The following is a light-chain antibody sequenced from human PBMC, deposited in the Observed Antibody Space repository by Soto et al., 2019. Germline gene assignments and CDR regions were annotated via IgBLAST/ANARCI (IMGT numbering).Light chain of an antibody. Sequence: VVFTQSPXTXXXXPXXXATLSXXASQSVSSSYLAWYQQKPGQAPRFLIYGTSSRATGIPDRLSGSGSGTDFSLTISRLEPEDFAVYYCHQYGSSPTTLGQGTKVDI. CDR2: GTS. J-gene: IGKJ1*01. CDR1: QSVSSSY. CDR3: HQYGSSPTT. V-gene: IGKV3-20*01.